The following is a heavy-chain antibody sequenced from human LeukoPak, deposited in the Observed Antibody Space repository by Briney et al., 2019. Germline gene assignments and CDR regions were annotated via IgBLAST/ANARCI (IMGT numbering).Heavy chain of an antibody. CDR3: ARAPRDSSSSNYMRRFDY. J-gene: IGHJ4*02. Sequence: PSETLSLTCAASGYSISSDNYWVWIRQPPGQGLEWTGGIYHSGSTYYNPSLKSRVTMSVDTSKNQFSLKLSSVTAADTAVYYCARAPRDSSSSNYMRRFDYWGQGTLVTVSS. CDR2: IYHSGST. CDR1: GYSISSDNY. V-gene: IGHV4-38-2*01. D-gene: IGHD3-22*01.